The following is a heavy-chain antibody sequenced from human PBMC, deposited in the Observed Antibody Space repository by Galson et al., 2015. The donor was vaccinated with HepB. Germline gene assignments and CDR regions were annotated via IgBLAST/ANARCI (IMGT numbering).Heavy chain of an antibody. V-gene: IGHV1-3*01. D-gene: IGHD3-10*01. CDR1: GYSFSTSS. CDR2: INVGTGYA. Sequence: SVKVSCKASGYSFSTSSMHWVRQAPGQRLEWMGWINVGTGYAKYSQKFQGRVTITRDTSAKIVYMELSSLREDTAVYFCATGSTTTLGYNMDVWGQGTTVTVSS. J-gene: IGHJ6*02. CDR3: ATGSTTTLGYNMDV.